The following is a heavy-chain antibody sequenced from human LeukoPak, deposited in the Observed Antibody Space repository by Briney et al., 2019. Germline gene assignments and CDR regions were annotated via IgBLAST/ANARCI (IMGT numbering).Heavy chain of an antibody. J-gene: IGHJ5*02. CDR2: ISSSGSTI. CDR3: ARAVTPPYNWFDP. D-gene: IGHD4-17*01. Sequence: GGSLRLSCAASGFTFSDYYMSWIRQAPGKGLEWVSYISSSGSTIYYADSVKGRFTISRDNAKNSLYLQMNSLRAEDTAVYYCARAVTPPYNWFDPWGQGTLVTVSS. V-gene: IGHV3-11*01. CDR1: GFTFSDYY.